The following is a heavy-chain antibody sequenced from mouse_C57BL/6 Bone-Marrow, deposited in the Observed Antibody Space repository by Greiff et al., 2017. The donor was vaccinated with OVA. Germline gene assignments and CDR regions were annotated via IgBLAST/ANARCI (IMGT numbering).Heavy chain of an antibody. V-gene: IGHV2-5*01. J-gene: IGHJ3*01. Sequence: VQLVESGPGLVQPSQSLSITCTVSGFSLTSYGVHWVRQSPGKGLEWLGVIWRGGSTDYNAAFMSRLSITKDNSKSQVFFKMNSVQADDTAIYYCAKGLGRFAYWGQGTLVTVSA. CDR2: IWRGGST. D-gene: IGHD4-1*01. CDR3: AKGLGRFAY. CDR1: GFSLTSYG.